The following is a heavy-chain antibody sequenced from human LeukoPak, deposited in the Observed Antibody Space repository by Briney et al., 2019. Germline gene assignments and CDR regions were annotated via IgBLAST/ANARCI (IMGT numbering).Heavy chain of an antibody. D-gene: IGHD1-26*01. CDR3: ARYSGSYFGFDY. CDR1: GYTFTSYD. J-gene: IGHJ4*02. Sequence: ASVKVSCKASGYTFTSYDINWVRQATGQGLEWMGWMNPNSGNTGYAQKFQGRVTITRNTSISTAYMELSSLRSEDTAVYYCARYSGSYFGFDYWGQGTLVTVSS. CDR2: MNPNSGNT. V-gene: IGHV1-8*03.